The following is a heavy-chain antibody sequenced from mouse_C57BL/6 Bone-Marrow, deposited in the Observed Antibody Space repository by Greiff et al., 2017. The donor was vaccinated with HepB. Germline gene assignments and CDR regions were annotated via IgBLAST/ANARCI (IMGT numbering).Heavy chain of an antibody. CDR1: GFTFSDYY. Sequence: EVQGVESGGGLVQPGGSLKLSCAASGFTFSDYYMYWVRQTPEKRLEWVAYISNGGGSTYYPDTVKGRFTISRDNAKNTLYLQMSRLKSEDTAMYYCARRGYYSKGGFAYWGQGTLVTVSA. J-gene: IGHJ3*01. D-gene: IGHD2-5*01. CDR3: ARRGYYSKGGFAY. CDR2: ISNGGGST. V-gene: IGHV5-12*01.